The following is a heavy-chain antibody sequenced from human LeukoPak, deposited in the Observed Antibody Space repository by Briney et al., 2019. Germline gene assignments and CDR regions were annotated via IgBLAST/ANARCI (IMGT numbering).Heavy chain of an antibody. Sequence: ASVKVSCKVSGYTLTELSMHWVRQAPGKGLEWMGGFDPEDSETIYAQKFQGRVTMTEDTSTDTAYMELSSLRSEDTAVYYCATGYYDSSGYYPKHWGQGTLVTVSS. CDR1: GYTLTELS. J-gene: IGHJ1*01. D-gene: IGHD3-22*01. V-gene: IGHV1-24*01. CDR3: ATGYYDSSGYYPKH. CDR2: FDPEDSET.